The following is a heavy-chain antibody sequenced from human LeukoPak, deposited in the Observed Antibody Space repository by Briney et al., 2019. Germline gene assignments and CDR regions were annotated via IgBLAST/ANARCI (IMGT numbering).Heavy chain of an antibody. J-gene: IGHJ4*02. D-gene: IGHD5-12*01. CDR3: ARESWLRPFDY. CDR2: IKQDGSEK. V-gene: IGHV3-7*01. CDR1: GFAFSSSS. Sequence: GGSLRLSCAASGFAFSSSSMNWVRQAPGKGLEWVANIKQDGSEKYYVDSVKGRFTISRDNSKNTLYLQMNSLRAEDTAVYYCARESWLRPFDYWCQGTLVTVSS.